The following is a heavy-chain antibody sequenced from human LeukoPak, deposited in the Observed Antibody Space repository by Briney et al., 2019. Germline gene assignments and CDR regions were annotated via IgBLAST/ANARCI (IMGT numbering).Heavy chain of an antibody. CDR2: INPNSGGT. J-gene: IGHJ6*03. Sequence: ASVKVSCKASGYTFTGYYMHWVRQAPGQGLEWMGWINPNSGGTNYAQKFQGWVTMTRDTSISTAYMELSRLRSDDTAVYYCARGQIWFGELLISYYMDVWGKGTTVTVSS. D-gene: IGHD3-10*01. CDR1: GYTFTGYY. V-gene: IGHV1-2*04. CDR3: ARGQIWFGELLISYYMDV.